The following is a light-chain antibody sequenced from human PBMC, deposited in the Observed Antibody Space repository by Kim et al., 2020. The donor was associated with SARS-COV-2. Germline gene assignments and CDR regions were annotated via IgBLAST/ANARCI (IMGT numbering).Light chain of an antibody. CDR1: SSDVDGYNY. CDR3: SSYAGSNNVV. CDR2: EVT. J-gene: IGLJ2*01. Sequence: GLSVTIPCTGTSSDVDGYNYVSCDQQHPGQAPKLMIYEVTRRPSGVPDRFSGSKSGNTASLTVSGLQAEDEADYYCSSYAGSNNVVFGGGTQLTVL. V-gene: IGLV2-8*01.